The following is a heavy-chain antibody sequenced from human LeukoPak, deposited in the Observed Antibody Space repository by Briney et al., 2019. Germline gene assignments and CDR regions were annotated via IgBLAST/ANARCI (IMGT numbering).Heavy chain of an antibody. V-gene: IGHV1-69*13. J-gene: IGHJ6*02. CDR1: GGTFSSYA. CDR3: ARDWGSALWFGSGPEVYYYYYGMDV. CDR2: IIPIFGTA. D-gene: IGHD3-10*01. Sequence: SVKVSCKASGGTFSSYAISWVRQAPGQGLEWMGGIIPIFGTANYAQKFQGRVTITADESTSTAYMELSSLRSEVTAVYYCARDWGSALWFGSGPEVYYYYYGMDVWGQGTTVTVSS.